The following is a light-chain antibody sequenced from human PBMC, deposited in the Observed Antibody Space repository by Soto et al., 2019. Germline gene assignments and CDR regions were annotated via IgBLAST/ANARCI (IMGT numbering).Light chain of an antibody. Sequence: IVLTQSPATLSLSPGVRATLSCGPSQSVSSNYLAWYQQKPGLAPRLLIYDASIRATGIPDTFSGSGSGTDFTLTISRLEPEDSGVYYCEQYVGSRTVGQGTKV. V-gene: IGKV3D-20*01. J-gene: IGKJ1*01. CDR1: QSVSSNY. CDR2: DAS. CDR3: EQYVGSRT.